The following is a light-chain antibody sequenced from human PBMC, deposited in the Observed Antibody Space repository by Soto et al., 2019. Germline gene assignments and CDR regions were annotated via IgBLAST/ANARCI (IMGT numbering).Light chain of an antibody. CDR1: QSVSSSY. Sequence: EIVLTQSPGTLSLSPGERATLSCRASQSVSSSYLAWYQQKPDQAPRLLIYGASSRATGIPDRFSGSGSGTEFTLTISSLQSDDFAVYFCQQYSDWPITFGQGTDWRL. CDR2: GAS. V-gene: IGKV3-20*01. J-gene: IGKJ5*01. CDR3: QQYSDWPIT.